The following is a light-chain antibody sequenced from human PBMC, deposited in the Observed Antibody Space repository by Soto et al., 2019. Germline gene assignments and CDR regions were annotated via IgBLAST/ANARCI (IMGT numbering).Light chain of an antibody. Sequence: DNQLTQPQSSISASVGDRFTITCRASQAVNSWLAWFQQKPGMAPKLVIYDVSSLQSGVPSRFSGSGSGTEFTLTSSSLQPEDFATYYCQQSNNHPISFGQGTRLEIK. CDR3: QQSNNHPIS. J-gene: IGKJ5*01. V-gene: IGKV1-12*01. CDR2: DVS. CDR1: QAVNSW.